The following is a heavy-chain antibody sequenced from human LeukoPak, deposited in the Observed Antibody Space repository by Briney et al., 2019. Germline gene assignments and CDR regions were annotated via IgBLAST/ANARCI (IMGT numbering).Heavy chain of an antibody. V-gene: IGHV3-33*01. CDR3: VRCRYSSSWYLDY. J-gene: IGHJ4*02. CDR2: IWYDGSNK. CDR1: GFTFSQYG. Sequence: GGSLRLSCAASGFTFSQYGIHWVRQAPGEGLEWVAVIWYDGSNKYYTDSVKSRFTISRDNSQNTLYLQMNSLRAEDTAIYYCVRCRYSSSWYLDYWGQGTLVTVSS. D-gene: IGHD6-13*01.